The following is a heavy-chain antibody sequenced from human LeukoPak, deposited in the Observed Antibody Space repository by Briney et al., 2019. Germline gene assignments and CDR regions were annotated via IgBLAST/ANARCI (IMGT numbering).Heavy chain of an antibody. CDR1: GGSFSGYY. J-gene: IGHJ4*02. CDR2: INHSGST. D-gene: IGHD2-2*01. CDR3: ARENRLGYCSSISCLPFDY. Sequence: PSETLSLTCAVYGGSFSGYYWSWIRQPPGKGLEWIGEINHSGSTNYNPSLKSRVTISVDTSKNQFSLKLSSVTAADTAVYYCARENRLGYCSSISCLPFDYWGQGTLVTVSS. V-gene: IGHV4-34*01.